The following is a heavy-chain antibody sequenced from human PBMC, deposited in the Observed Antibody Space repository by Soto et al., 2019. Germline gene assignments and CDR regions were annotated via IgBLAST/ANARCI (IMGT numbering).Heavy chain of an antibody. CDR3: ARQRTVYFARPGDWLDP. CDR1: GASISSADYF. Sequence: PSETLSLTCTVSGASISSADYFWSWIRQPPGQGLEWIGYIYYSGNIFYNPSLESRVTISVDTSKNQFSLKLTSVTAADTAVYYCARQRTVYFARPGDWLDPWGQGTLVT. CDR2: IYYSGNI. J-gene: IGHJ5*02. D-gene: IGHD3-9*01. V-gene: IGHV4-30-4*01.